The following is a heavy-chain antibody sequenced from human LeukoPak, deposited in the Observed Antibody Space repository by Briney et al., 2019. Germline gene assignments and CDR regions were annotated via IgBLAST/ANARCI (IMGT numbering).Heavy chain of an antibody. J-gene: IGHJ3*02. D-gene: IGHD5-18*01. CDR2: ILEDGSSQ. CDR3: ANGYSDTLDGAFDI. Sequence: GGSLRLSCAASGFTFSNYMMHWVRQAPGKGLDWVAVILEDGSSQYYADSVKGRFTISRDNSKNTLFLQMNSLRGEDTAMYYCANGYSDTLDGAFDIWGQGTMVTVSS. CDR1: GFTFSNYM. V-gene: IGHV3-30*04.